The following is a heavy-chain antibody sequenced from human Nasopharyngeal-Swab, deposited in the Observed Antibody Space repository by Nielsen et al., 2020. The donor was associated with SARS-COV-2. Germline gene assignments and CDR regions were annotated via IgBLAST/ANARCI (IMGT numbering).Heavy chain of an antibody. V-gene: IGHV3-21*05. J-gene: IGHJ3*02. D-gene: IGHD2-2*01. CDR1: GFTFSSYS. Sequence: GESLKISCAASGFTFSSYSMNWVRQAPGKGLEWVSYISSSSSYIYYADSVKGRFTISRDNAKNSLYLQMNSLRAEDTAVYYCARGPRYQPDAFDIWGQGTMVTVSS. CDR3: ARGPRYQPDAFDI. CDR2: ISSSSSYI.